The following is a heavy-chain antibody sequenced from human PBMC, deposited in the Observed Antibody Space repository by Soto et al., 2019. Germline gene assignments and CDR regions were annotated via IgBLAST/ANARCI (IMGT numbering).Heavy chain of an antibody. Sequence: VQLQESGPGLVKPSETLSLTCTVSGGSISSYYWCWTRQPAGKGLEWIGRFYPTGKTNYNPSLQSRITMSADTSRNQFSLNLTSVTAADTAVYYCARFGLDYGMDVWCQVTTVTVSS. CDR2: FYPTGKT. J-gene: IGHJ6*02. V-gene: IGHV4-4*07. CDR3: ARFGLDYGMDV. D-gene: IGHD3-10*01. CDR1: GGSISSYY.